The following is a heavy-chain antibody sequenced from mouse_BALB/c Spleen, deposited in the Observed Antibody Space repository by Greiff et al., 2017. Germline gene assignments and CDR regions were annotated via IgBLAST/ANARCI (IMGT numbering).Heavy chain of an antibody. D-gene: IGHD2-14*01. CDR2: ISSGGGST. V-gene: IGHV5-12-1*01. Sequence: EVQLVESGGGLVKPGGSLKLSCAASGFAFSSYDMSLVRQTPEKRLEWVAYISSGGGSTYYPDTVKGRFTISRDNAKNTLYLQMSSLKSEDTAMYYCARPRANYRYDDAMDYWGQGTSVTVSS. CDR1: GFAFSSYD. J-gene: IGHJ4*01. CDR3: ARPRANYRYDDAMDY.